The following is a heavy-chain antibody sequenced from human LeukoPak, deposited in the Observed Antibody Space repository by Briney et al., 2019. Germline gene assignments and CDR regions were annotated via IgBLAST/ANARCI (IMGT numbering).Heavy chain of an antibody. CDR2: IYYSGST. CDR3: ARGGYGYAFDI. Sequence: PSETLSLTCAVYGGSFSGYYWSWIRQPPGKGLEWIGYIYYSGSTNYNPSLKSRVTISVDTSKNQFSLKLSSVTAADTAVYYCARGGYGYAFDIWGQGTMVTVSS. CDR1: GGSFSGYY. V-gene: IGHV4-59*01. D-gene: IGHD5-12*01. J-gene: IGHJ3*02.